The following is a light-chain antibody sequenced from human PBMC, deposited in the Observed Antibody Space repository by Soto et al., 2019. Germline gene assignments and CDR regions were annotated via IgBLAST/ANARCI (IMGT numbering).Light chain of an antibody. J-gene: IGLJ2*01. V-gene: IGLV2-23*01. Sequence: QSALTQPASVSGSPGQSITISCTGTSSDVGTYNLVSWYQQHPGKAPKLIVYEGSKRPSGVSYRFFGSKSDNTASLTISGLQAEDEADYYCCSSATFTTIFGGGTKLTVL. CDR3: CSSATFTTI. CDR2: EGS. CDR1: SSDVGTYNL.